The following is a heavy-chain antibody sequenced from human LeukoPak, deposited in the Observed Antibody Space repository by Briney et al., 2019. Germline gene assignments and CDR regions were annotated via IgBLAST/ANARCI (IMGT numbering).Heavy chain of an antibody. D-gene: IGHD6-19*01. Sequence: SQTVSLTCTVSGGSISSSSYYWGWLRQPPGKGLEWIGSIYYSGSTYYNPSLKSRVTISVDTSKNQFSLKLSSVTAADTAVYYCARRGTMTVAGTRDFDYWGQGTLVTVSS. CDR3: ARRGTMTVAGTRDFDY. J-gene: IGHJ4*02. V-gene: IGHV4-39*01. CDR2: IYYSGST. CDR1: GGSISSSSYY.